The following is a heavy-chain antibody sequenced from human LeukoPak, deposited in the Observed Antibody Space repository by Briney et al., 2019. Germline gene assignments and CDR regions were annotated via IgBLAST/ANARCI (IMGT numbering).Heavy chain of an antibody. CDR3: VRDHLHYFDY. Sequence: GASVKVSCKASGYSFTAYYIHWVRQAPGQGPGWMGWINIDSGGTNYAQKFQGRVTMTRDTSISTAYMEMSSLRSDDTAVYYCVRDHLHYFDYWGQGTLVTVSS. J-gene: IGHJ4*02. CDR2: INIDSGGT. V-gene: IGHV1-2*02. CDR1: GYSFTAYY.